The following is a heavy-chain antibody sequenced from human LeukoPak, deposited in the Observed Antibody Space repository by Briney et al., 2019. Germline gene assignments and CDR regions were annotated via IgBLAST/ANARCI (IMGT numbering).Heavy chain of an antibody. CDR2: INEDGSEK. J-gene: IGHJ4*02. CDR3: ARGRLRVITPGDY. D-gene: IGHD3-22*01. CDR1: GFSFSSYW. Sequence: PGGSLRLSCAASGFSFSSYWMSWVRQAPGKGLEWVANINEDGSEKNYVDSVKGRFTISRDNAKSSLYLQMNSLRAEDTAVYYCARGRLRVITPGDYWGQGTLVTVSS. V-gene: IGHV3-7*01.